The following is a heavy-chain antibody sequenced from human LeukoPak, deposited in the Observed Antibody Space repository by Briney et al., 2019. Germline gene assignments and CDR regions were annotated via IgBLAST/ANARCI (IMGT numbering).Heavy chain of an antibody. CDR2: IYYSGST. D-gene: IGHD3-9*01. CDR3: ARHFKRGLRYFDWSFDY. J-gene: IGHJ4*02. Sequence: SETLSLTCTVSGGSFSGYYWSWIRQPPGKGLEWIGYIYYSGSTNYNPSLKSRVTISVDTSKNQFSLKLSSVTAADTAVYYCARHFKRGLRYFDWSFDYWGQGTLVTVSS. CDR1: GGSFSGYY. V-gene: IGHV4-59*08.